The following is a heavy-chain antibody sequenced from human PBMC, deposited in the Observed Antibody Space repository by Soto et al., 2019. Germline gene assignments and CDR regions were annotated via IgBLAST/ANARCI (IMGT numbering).Heavy chain of an antibody. Sequence: EVQLVESGGGLVQPGGSLRLSCAASGFDFSNTWIHWVRQVPGKGLVWVSRINSDGTSIIYADSVKGRFTLSRDNAKNTVYLQMSSLRVEDTALYYCAKDWYYTIDFWGQGTPVTVSS. D-gene: IGHD3-3*01. CDR1: GFDFSNTW. V-gene: IGHV3-74*01. CDR2: INSDGTSI. CDR3: AKDWYYTIDF. J-gene: IGHJ4*02.